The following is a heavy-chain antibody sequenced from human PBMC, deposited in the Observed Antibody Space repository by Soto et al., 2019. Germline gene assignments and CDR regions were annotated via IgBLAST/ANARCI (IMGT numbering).Heavy chain of an antibody. Sequence: VQLVQSGAEVKKPGSSVKVSCKASGGTFSSYTISWVRQAPGQGLEWMGRIIPILGIANYAKKFQGRVTITANNSTGTAYMELSSLRSADTAVYYCARRPRSSVVVPAADESSACFQHWGQGTLVTVSS. D-gene: IGHD2-2*01. CDR2: IIPILGIA. V-gene: IGHV1-69*02. J-gene: IGHJ1*01. CDR1: GGTFSSYT. CDR3: ARRPRSSVVVPAADESSACFQH.